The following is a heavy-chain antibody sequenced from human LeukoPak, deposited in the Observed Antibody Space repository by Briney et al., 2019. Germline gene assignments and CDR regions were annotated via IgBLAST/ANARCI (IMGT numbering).Heavy chain of an antibody. J-gene: IGHJ4*02. D-gene: IGHD3-10*01. CDR1: GFTFSNYG. CDR3: ARAKPKNMVRGLIMRRESRYYFDY. V-gene: IGHV3-23*01. Sequence: QSGGSLRLSCAASGFTFSNYGMNWVRQAPGKGLEWVSGISGSAGRTYYADSVKGRFTISRDNSKSTLYIQMNSLRAEDTAVYYCARAKPKNMVRGLIMRRESRYYFDYWGQGTLVTVSS. CDR2: ISGSAGRT.